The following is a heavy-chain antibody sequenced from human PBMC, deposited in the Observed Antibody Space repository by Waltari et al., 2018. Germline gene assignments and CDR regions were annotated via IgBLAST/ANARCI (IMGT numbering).Heavy chain of an antibody. J-gene: IGHJ3*02. CDR1: GFTLRRYW. CDR3: ARDQWFAFDI. V-gene: IGHV3-7*01. D-gene: IGHD3-22*01. Sequence: EVQLVESGGGLVQPGGSLRLSGAASGFTLRRYWMSWVRQAPGKGPEWVANIMTDGSEEYYVDSVRGRFTISRDNAKNSLYLQMNSLRPEDTAVYYCARDQWFAFDIWGHGTMVTVSS. CDR2: IMTDGSEE.